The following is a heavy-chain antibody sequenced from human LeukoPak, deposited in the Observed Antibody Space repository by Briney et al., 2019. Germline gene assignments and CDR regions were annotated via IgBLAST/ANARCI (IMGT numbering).Heavy chain of an antibody. D-gene: IGHD2-15*01. V-gene: IGHV3-66*01. Sequence: PGGSLRLSCAASESSVGSNYMTWVRQAPGKGLEWVSLIYSGGSTYYADSVKGRFTISRDNSKNTLYLQMNSLRAEDTAVYYCAKALMYCSGGSCYSFHAFDIWGQGTMVTVSS. CDR2: IYSGGST. CDR3: AKALMYCSGGSCYSFHAFDI. J-gene: IGHJ3*02. CDR1: ESSVGSNY.